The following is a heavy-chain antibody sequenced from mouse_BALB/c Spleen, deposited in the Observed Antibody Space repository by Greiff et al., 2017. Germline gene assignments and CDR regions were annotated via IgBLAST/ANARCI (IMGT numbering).Heavy chain of an antibody. J-gene: IGHJ2*01. CDR1: GFTFSSYG. CDR2: INSNGGST. V-gene: IGHV5-6-3*01. CDR3: ARGGYGYGY. D-gene: IGHD1-2*01. Sequence: EVKLVESGGGLVQPGGSLKLSCAASGFTFSSYGMSWVRQTPDKRLELVATINSNGGSTYYPDSVKGRFTISRDNAKNTLYLQMSSLKSEDTAMYYCARGGYGYGYWGQGTTLTVSS.